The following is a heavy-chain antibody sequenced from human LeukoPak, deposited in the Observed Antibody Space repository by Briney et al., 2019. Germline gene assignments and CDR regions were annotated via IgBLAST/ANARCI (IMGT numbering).Heavy chain of an antibody. CDR2: INPNSGGT. V-gene: IGHV1-2*02. J-gene: IGHJ3*02. CDR1: GYTFTGYY. Sequence: ASVKVSCKASGYTFTGYYMHWVRQAPGQGLEWMGWINPNSGGTNYAQKFQGRVTMTRDTSISTAYMELSRLRSDDTAVYYCARDRGLLLGSFDIWGQGTMVTVSS. CDR3: ARDRGLLLGSFDI. D-gene: IGHD2-21*02.